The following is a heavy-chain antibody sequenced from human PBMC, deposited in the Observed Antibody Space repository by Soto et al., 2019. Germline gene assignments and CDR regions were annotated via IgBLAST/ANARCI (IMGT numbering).Heavy chain of an antibody. D-gene: IGHD5-18*01. CDR1: GFTFSSYA. CDR2: ISYDGSNK. Sequence: GGSLRLSCAASGFTFSSYAMHWVRQAPGKGLEWVAVISYDGSNKYYADSVKGRFTISRDNSKNTLYLQMNSLKTEDTAVYYCTIGFSATARDYYYYYMDVWGKGTTVTVSS. CDR3: TIGFSATARDYYYYYMDV. V-gene: IGHV3-30-3*01. J-gene: IGHJ6*03.